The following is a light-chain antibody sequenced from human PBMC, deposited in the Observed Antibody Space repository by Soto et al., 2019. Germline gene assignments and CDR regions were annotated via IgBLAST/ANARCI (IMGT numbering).Light chain of an antibody. CDR3: QQYGTPRSVT. CDR2: GAS. CDR1: QSVDSNY. Sequence: EIVLTQSPCTLSLSPGEEATLSCRASQSVDSNYLAWYQQKPGQTPRLIIYGASGRADGIPHRFSGSGFGTDFTLTISKVEPEDFAVYYCQQYGTPRSVTFGQGTRLENK. V-gene: IGKV3-20*01. J-gene: IGKJ5*01.